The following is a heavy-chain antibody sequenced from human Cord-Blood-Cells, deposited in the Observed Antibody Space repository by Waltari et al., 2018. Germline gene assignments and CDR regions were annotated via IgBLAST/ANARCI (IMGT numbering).Heavy chain of an antibody. CDR3: ARATISGSYFDY. CDR1: GGSISSSSYY. V-gene: IGHV4-39*01. D-gene: IGHD1-26*01. J-gene: IGHJ4*02. Sequence: QLQLQESGPGLVKPSETLSLTCTVSGGSISSSSYYWGWIRQPPGKGLGWFGSIYYSGRTYSTRALKIRLTISVDTSKNQFALKLSSVTAADTAVYYCARATISGSYFDYWVQGTLVTVSS. CDR2: IYYSGRT.